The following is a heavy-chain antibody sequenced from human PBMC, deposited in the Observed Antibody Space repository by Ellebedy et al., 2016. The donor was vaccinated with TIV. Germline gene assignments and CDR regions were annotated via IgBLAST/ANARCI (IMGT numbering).Heavy chain of an antibody. D-gene: IGHD3-10*01. Sequence: PGGSLRLSCEASGFTFGISWMDWVRQAPGKGLEWVGRIRNKANRYSTEYAASVKGRFTISRDDSKNSLYLQMNSLRDEDTAVYYCAMYESGSYFHYWGQGTLVTVSS. V-gene: IGHV3-72*01. CDR3: AMYESGSYFHY. CDR1: GFTFGISW. J-gene: IGHJ4*02. CDR2: IRNKANRYST.